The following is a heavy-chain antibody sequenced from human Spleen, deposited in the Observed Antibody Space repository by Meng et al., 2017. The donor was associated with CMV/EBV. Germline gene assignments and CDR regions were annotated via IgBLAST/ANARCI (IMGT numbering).Heavy chain of an antibody. J-gene: IGHJ3*02. Sequence: ASVKVSCKASGGTFSSYTISWVRQAPGQGLEWMGWINPNSGGTNYAQKFQGRVTMTRDTSINTAYMELSGLRSDDTAVYFCARVLWFSFDIWGQGTVVTVSS. CDR3: ARVLWFSFDI. V-gene: IGHV1-2*02. CDR2: INPNSGGT. D-gene: IGHD3/OR15-3a*01. CDR1: GGTFSSYT.